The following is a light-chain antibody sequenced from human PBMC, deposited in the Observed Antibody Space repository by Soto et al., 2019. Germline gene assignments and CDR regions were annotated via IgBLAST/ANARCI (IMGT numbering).Light chain of an antibody. CDR2: GNS. CDR3: QSYDSSLSGRV. CDR1: SSNIGAGYD. V-gene: IGLV1-40*01. J-gene: IGLJ1*01. Sequence: QSVLTQPPSVSGAPGQRVTISCIGSSSNIGAGYDVHWYQQLPGTAPKLLIFGNSNRPSGVPDRFSGSKSGTSASLAITGLRAEDEADYYCQSYDSSLSGRVFGTGTKLTFL.